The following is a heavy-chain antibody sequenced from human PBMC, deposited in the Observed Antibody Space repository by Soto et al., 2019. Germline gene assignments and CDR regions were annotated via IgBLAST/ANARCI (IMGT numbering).Heavy chain of an antibody. CDR1: GYSFAIYW. CDR2: IYPGDSDT. V-gene: IGHV5-51*01. D-gene: IGHD6-6*01. CDR3: ARNRSFTIGFYYDGMDV. Sequence: PGESLKISCQCSGYSFAIYWIGWVRQMPGKDLEWMGIIYPGDSDTRYSPSFQGQVTISADKSLRTAYLQWTSLKASDTALYYCARNRSFTIGFYYDGMDVWGQGTTVTVSS. J-gene: IGHJ6*02.